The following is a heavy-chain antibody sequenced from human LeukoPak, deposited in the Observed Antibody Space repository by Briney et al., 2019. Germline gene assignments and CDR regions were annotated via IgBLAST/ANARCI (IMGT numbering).Heavy chain of an antibody. J-gene: IGHJ4*02. CDR1: GYTFTSYG. D-gene: IGHD5-18*01. Sequence: ASVKVSCKASGYTFTSYGISWVRQAPGQGLEWMGWISAYNGNTNYAQKLQGRVTMTTDTSTSTAYMELRSLRSEDTAVYYCARGGIQLWSETPLDYWGQGTLVTVSS. CDR2: ISAYNGNT. CDR3: ARGGIQLWSETPLDY. V-gene: IGHV1-18*01.